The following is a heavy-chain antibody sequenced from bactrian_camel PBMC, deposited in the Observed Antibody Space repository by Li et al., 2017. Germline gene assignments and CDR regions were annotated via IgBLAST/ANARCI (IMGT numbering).Heavy chain of an antibody. J-gene: IGHJ7*01. CDR2: IIRGAGRT. Sequence: VQLVESGGGLVQPGGSLRLSCVASGPTYTSAFRALGWFRRAPGKRRDRVAGIIRGAGRTAYADSVKGRFTISRDNAQNTLYLRLSSLKSEDTAMYYCVTGPTGWGARGGMDYWGKGTQVTVS. CDR1: GPTYTSAFRA. V-gene: IGHV3S54*01. D-gene: IGHD5*01.